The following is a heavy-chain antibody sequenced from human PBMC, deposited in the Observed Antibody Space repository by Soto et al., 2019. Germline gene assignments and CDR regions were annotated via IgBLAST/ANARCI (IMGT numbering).Heavy chain of an antibody. Sequence: QVQLVQSGSEVKMPGSSVKVSCKTSGGTFSRHAINWVRQAPGQGLEWMGGIIPMFGTTNYAQKFKGRVTISADESPSTAYMELSSLTPEEAAVYYCARADIHGSSWYFWFDPWGQATLVTVSS. J-gene: IGHJ5*02. D-gene: IGHD6-13*01. CDR1: GGTFSRHA. V-gene: IGHV1-69*01. CDR3: ARADIHGSSWYFWFDP. CDR2: IIPMFGTT.